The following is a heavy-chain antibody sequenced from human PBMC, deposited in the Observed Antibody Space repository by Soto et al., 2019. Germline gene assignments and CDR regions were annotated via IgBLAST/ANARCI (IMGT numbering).Heavy chain of an antibody. J-gene: IGHJ4*02. CDR1: GFTFSSYA. D-gene: IGHD2-2*01. Sequence: PGGSLRLSCAASGFTFSSYAMSWVRQAPGKGLEWVSAISGSGGSTYYADSVKGRFTISKDNSKYTLYLQMNSLRAEDTAVYYCAKAGIVVVPAALVFDYWGQGTLVTVSS. V-gene: IGHV3-23*01. CDR2: ISGSGGST. CDR3: AKAGIVVVPAALVFDY.